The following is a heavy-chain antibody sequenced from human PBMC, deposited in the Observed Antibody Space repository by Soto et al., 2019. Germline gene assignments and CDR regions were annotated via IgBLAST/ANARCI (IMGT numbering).Heavy chain of an antibody. CDR3: ARRYGGNFDY. Sequence: QVQLQESGPGLVKPSQTLSLTCTVSGGSISSGGYYWSWIRQHPGKGLEWIGYIYYSGSTYYNPCRKGRVTISVDTSKNQFSRKLSSVTAADTAVYFCARRYGGNFDYWGQGTLVTGSS. CDR1: GGSISSGGYY. V-gene: IGHV4-31*03. D-gene: IGHD2-15*01. J-gene: IGHJ4*02. CDR2: IYYSGST.